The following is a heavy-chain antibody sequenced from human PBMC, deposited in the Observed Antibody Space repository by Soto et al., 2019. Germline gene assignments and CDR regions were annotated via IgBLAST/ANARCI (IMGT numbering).Heavy chain of an antibody. V-gene: IGHV4-59*01. CDR3: VSESTVTDAFDI. CDR2: IYYSGST. CDR1: GGSISSYF. Sequence: SETLSLTCTVSGGSISSYFWSWIRQPPGKGLEWIGYIYYSGSTNYNPSLKSRVTISVDTSKNQFSLKLSAVTAADTAVYYCVSESTVTDAFDIWGQGTMVTVSS. J-gene: IGHJ3*02. D-gene: IGHD4-17*01.